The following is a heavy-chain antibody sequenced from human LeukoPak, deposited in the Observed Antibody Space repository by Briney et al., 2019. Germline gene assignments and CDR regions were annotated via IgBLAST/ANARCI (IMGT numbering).Heavy chain of an antibody. CDR1: GYTFTSYY. CDR3: AATQLWLHPYYYGMDV. Sequence: ASVKVSCKASGYTFTSYYMHWVRQAPGQGLEWMGWINPNSGGTNYAQKFQGRVTMTRDTSISTAYMELSRLRSDGTAVYYCAATQLWLHPYYYGMDVWGQGTTVTVSS. D-gene: IGHD5-18*01. J-gene: IGHJ6*02. V-gene: IGHV1-2*02. CDR2: INPNSGGT.